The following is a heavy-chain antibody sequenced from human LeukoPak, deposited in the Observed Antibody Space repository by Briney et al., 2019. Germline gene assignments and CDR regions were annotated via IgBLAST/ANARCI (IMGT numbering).Heavy chain of an antibody. CDR2: IIPILGIA. V-gene: IGHV1-69*04. D-gene: IGHD2-15*01. J-gene: IGHJ4*02. CDR1: GGTFSSYA. CDR3: ARDLGYCSGGSCLIDY. Sequence: GASVKVPCKASGGTFSSYAISWVRQAPGQGLEWMGRIIPILGIANYAQKFQGRVTITADKSTSTAYMELSSLRSEDTAVYYCARDLGYCSGGSCLIDYWGQGTLVTVSS.